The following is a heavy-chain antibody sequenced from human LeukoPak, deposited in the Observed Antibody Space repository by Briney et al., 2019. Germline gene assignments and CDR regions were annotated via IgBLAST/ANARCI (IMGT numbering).Heavy chain of an antibody. D-gene: IGHD6-13*01. CDR3: ARSIETLTYSSSWYFPVVY. Sequence: ASVKVSCKASGYAFTSYDINWVRQATGQGLEWMGWVNPNSGNTGYAQKFQGRVTMTRNTSISTAYMELSSLRSEDTAVYYCARSIETLTYSSSWYFPVVYWGQGTLVTVSS. V-gene: IGHV1-8*01. CDR1: GYAFTSYD. J-gene: IGHJ4*02. CDR2: VNPNSGNT.